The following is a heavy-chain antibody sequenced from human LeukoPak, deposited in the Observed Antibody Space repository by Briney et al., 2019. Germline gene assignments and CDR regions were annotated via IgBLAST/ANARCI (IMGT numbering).Heavy chain of an antibody. J-gene: IGHJ4*02. V-gene: IGHV4-34*01. CDR1: GGSFSGYY. D-gene: IGHD2-21*02. CDR2: INHSGST. Sequence: SETLSLTCAVRGGSFSGYYWSWIRQPPGKGLEWIGEINHSGSTNYNPSLKSRVTISVDTSKNQFSLKLSSVTAADTAVYYCARLGYCGGDCYFWGQGTLVTVSS. CDR3: ARLGYCGGDCYF.